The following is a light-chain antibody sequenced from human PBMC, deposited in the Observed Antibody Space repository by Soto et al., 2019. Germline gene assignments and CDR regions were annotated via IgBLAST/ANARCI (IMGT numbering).Light chain of an antibody. CDR3: QYWDNYSWT. CDR1: QSITDW. V-gene: IGKV1-5*03. CDR2: KAS. J-gene: IGKJ1*01. Sequence: DIQMTQSPSTLSASVGDRVTITCRASQSITDWLAWDQQKPGKAPKFLIYKASNLEGGVPSRFSGSGSGKEFTLTISSVQPDDFATYYCQYWDNYSWTFGQGTKVEIK.